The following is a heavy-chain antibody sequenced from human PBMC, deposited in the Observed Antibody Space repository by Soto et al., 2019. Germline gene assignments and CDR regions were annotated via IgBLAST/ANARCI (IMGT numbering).Heavy chain of an antibody. CDR1: GFAFSSYA. Sequence: GGSLRLSCAASGFAFSSYAMHWVRQAPGKGLEWVSVISYEGSNQYYVDSVKGRFTISRDNSRNTLYLQMNSLRAEDTAVYYCVRDQWVGCTTDVCYPLDYWGQGTLVTVSS. CDR2: ISYEGSNQ. J-gene: IGHJ4*02. D-gene: IGHD2-8*01. CDR3: VRDQWVGCTTDVCYPLDY. V-gene: IGHV3-30-3*01.